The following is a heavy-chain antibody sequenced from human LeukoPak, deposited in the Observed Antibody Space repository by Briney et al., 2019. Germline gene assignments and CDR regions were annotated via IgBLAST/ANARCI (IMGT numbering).Heavy chain of an antibody. V-gene: IGHV3-23*01. Sequence: GGSLRLSCAASGFTFSSYAMSWVRQAPGKALEWVTAISGSGGSKYYADSVKGRFTISRDNSKNTLYLQMNSLRAEDTAVYYCAKDRTFGVVIIFDYWGQGTLVTVSS. D-gene: IGHD3-3*01. J-gene: IGHJ4*02. CDR1: GFTFSSYA. CDR2: ISGSGGSK. CDR3: AKDRTFGVVIIFDY.